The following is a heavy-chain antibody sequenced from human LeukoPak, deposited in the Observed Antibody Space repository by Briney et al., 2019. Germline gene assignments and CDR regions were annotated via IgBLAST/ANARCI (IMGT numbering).Heavy chain of an antibody. CDR3: ARQYEIEAPYGPFFDY. J-gene: IGHJ4*02. CDR2: INPNSGGT. D-gene: IGHD4-17*01. CDR1: GYTFTGYY. Sequence: ASVKVSCKASGYTFTGYYKHWVRQAPRQGLEWMGCINPNSGGTNYAQKFQGRVTMTSDTSISTAYMELSSLKSDDTAVYYCARQYEIEAPYGPFFDYWGQGTLVTVSS. V-gene: IGHV1-2*02.